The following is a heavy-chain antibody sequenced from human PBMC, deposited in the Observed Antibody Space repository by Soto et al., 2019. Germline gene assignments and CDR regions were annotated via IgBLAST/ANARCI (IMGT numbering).Heavy chain of an antibody. CDR3: IQSRCSGACLQAYASYYYSGMDV. J-gene: IGHJ6*02. Sequence: QITLKESGPTLVKPTQTLTLTCTFSAFSLSTGGVGVGWIRQPPGKALEWLALIYWDDDKRYSPSLRSRLTTNKDTSKNQVVLTITNIEPVDTATYYCIQSRCSGACLQAYASYYYSGMDVWGQGTTVTVSS. CDR2: IYWDDDK. V-gene: IGHV2-5*02. D-gene: IGHD2-15*01. CDR1: AFSLSTGGVG.